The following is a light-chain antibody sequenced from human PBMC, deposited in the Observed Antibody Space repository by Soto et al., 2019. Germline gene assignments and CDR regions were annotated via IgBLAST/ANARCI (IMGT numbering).Light chain of an antibody. J-gene: IGLJ2*01. CDR1: GSDVGGYNY. V-gene: IGLV2-8*01. Sequence: QSALTQPPSASGSPGQSVTISCTGTGSDVGGYNYVSWYQQYPGKAPKLMIYEVSKRPSGVPDRFSGSKSGNTASLTVSGLQAEDEADYYCSSYAGSNNLGVFGGGTKVTVL. CDR3: SSYAGSNNLGV. CDR2: EVS.